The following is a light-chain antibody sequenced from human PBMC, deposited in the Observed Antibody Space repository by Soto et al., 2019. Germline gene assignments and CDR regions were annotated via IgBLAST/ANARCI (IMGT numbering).Light chain of an antibody. CDR2: GAS. V-gene: IGKV1-39*01. CDR3: PQCFSTLHLT. J-gene: IGKJ4*01. Sequence: DIQMTQSPSSLSASVGARVTITCRASQSISTFLNWYQQKPGKAPKLLIYGASNLESGVPSTFSGSASATDFTFTISSPQPEDFATYYCPQCFSTLHLTFGGGTKVEIK. CDR1: QSISTF.